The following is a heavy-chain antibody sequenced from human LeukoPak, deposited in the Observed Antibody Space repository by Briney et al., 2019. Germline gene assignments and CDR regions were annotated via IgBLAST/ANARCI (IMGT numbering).Heavy chain of an antibody. J-gene: IGHJ4*02. CDR2: ISGSGGST. CDR1: GFTFSGYA. CDR3: AKDLAVAGTAIDY. Sequence: GGSLRLSCAASGFTFSGYAMSWVRQAPGKGLEWVSAISGSGGSTYYADSVKGRFTISRDNSKNTLYLQMNSLRAEDTAVYYCAKDLAVAGTAIDYWGQGTLVTVSS. D-gene: IGHD6-19*01. V-gene: IGHV3-23*01.